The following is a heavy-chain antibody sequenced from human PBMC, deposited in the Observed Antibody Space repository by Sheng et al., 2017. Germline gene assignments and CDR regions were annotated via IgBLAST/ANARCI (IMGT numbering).Heavy chain of an antibody. D-gene: IGHD2-21*02. CDR2: IKQDGSEK. V-gene: IGHV3-7*01. Sequence: EVQLVESGGGLVQPGGSLRLSCAASGFTFSSYWMSWVXQAPGKGLEWVANIKQDGSEKYYVDSVKGRFTISRDNAKNSLYLQMNSLRAEDTAVYYCARVARETGGDPHDYWGQGTLVTVSS. J-gene: IGHJ4*02. CDR3: ARVARETGGDPHDY. CDR1: GFTFSSYW.